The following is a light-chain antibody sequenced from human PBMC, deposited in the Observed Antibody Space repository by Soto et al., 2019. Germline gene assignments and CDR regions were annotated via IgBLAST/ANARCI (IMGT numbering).Light chain of an antibody. CDR3: AAWDDSLNGPL. CDR1: SSNIGSNF. J-gene: IGLJ3*02. CDR2: TNN. Sequence: QSVLTQPPSASGTPGRSVTISCSGSSSNIGSNFVNWYQQLPGTAPKLLIYTNNQRPSGVPDRFSGSKSGTSASLAISGLQSEDEADYHCAAWDDSLNGPLFGGGTKLTVL. V-gene: IGLV1-44*01.